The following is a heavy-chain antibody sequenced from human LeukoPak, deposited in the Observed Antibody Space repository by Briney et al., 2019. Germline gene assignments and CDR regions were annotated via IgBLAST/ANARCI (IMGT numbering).Heavy chain of an antibody. Sequence: GGSLRLSCAASGFTFSSYGMHWVRQAPGKGLEWVAVIWYDGSNKYYADSVKGRFTISRDNSKNTLYLQMNSLRAEDTAVYYCARDVYYGSGSYSDYWGQGTLVTVSS. D-gene: IGHD3-10*01. CDR2: IWYDGSNK. CDR3: ARDVYYGSGSYSDY. J-gene: IGHJ4*02. CDR1: GFTFSSYG. V-gene: IGHV3-33*01.